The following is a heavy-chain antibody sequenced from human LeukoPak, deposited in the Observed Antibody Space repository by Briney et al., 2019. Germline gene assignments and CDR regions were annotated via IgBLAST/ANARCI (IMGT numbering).Heavy chain of an antibody. CDR1: GDSISNFY. V-gene: IGHV4-4*07. J-gene: IGHJ6*03. CDR2: IYTTGRT. Sequence: PSETLSLTCTIFGDSISNFYWSWIRQPAGKGLEWIGRIYTTGRTNYNPSLKSRVTMSVDTTKNQFSLKLSSVTAADTAVYYCARVNIHNYYYYTDIWGNGTTVTVSS. D-gene: IGHD5-18*01. CDR3: ARVNIHNYYYYTDI.